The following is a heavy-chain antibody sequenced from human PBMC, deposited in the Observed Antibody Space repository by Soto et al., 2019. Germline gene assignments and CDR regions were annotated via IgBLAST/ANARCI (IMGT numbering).Heavy chain of an antibody. Sequence: GGSPRVSRSAPGFTFRSDCIHRGRQAPGKGLEWVAVISYDGSNKYYADSVKGRFTISRDNSKNTLYLQMNSLRAEDTAVYYCARDSGSSSLDYWGQGTLVTVSS. D-gene: IGHD3-10*01. V-gene: IGHV3-30-3*01. CDR1: GFTFRSDC. CDR2: ISYDGSNK. J-gene: IGHJ4*02. CDR3: ARDSGSSSLDY.